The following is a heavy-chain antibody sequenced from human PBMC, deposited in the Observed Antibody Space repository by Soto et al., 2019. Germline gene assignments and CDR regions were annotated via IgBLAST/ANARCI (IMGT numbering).Heavy chain of an antibody. CDR3: ARRLSPLDPYYFDY. J-gene: IGHJ4*02. CDR2: IDPSDSYT. V-gene: IGHV5-10-1*01. CDR1: GYSFTSYW. Sequence: PGESLKISCKGSGYSFTSYWIGWVRQMPGKGLEWMGRIDPSDSYTSYSPSFQGHVTISADKSISTAYLQWSSLKASDTAMYYCARRLSPLDPYYFDYWGQGTLVTVS.